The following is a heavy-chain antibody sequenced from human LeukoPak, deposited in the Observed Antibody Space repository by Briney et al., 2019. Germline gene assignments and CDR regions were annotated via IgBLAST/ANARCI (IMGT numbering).Heavy chain of an antibody. V-gene: IGHV4-59*08. J-gene: IGHJ4*02. CDR1: GGSISSYY. D-gene: IGHD1-26*01. Sequence: NTSETLSLTCTVSGGSISSYYWSWLRQPPGKGLDWIGFIYYSGSTHYKSSLKSRVTISVDTYKNQFSLRLTSVTAADMAVYYCARHSGSSPHYFDYWGQGTLVSVSS. CDR3: ARHSGSSPHYFDY. CDR2: IYYSGST.